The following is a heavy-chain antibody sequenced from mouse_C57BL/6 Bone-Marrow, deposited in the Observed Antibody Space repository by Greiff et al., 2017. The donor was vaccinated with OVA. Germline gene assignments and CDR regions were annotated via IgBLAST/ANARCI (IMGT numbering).Heavy chain of an antibody. CDR2: IDPGDGDT. J-gene: IGHJ1*03. Sequence: VHVKQSGAELVKPGASVKLSCTASGFNIKDYYMHWVKQRPEQGLEWIGRIDPGDGDTKYAPQFQGKATISADTSSNTAYLELSSLTSEDTAVYYCARVITTVVATPNWDFDVWGTGTTVTVSS. CDR3: ARVITTVVATPNWDFDV. CDR1: GFNIKDYY. D-gene: IGHD1-1*01. V-gene: IGHV14-2*01.